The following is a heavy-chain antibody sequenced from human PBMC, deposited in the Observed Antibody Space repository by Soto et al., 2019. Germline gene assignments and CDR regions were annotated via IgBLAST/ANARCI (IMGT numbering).Heavy chain of an antibody. CDR2: IVVGSGNT. V-gene: IGHV1-58*01. D-gene: IGHD3-22*01. J-gene: IGHJ4*02. Sequence: QMPLVQSGPEVKKPGTSVKVSCKASGFTFTSSAVQWVRQARGQRLEWIGWIVVGSGNTNYAQKFQERVTITRDMSTSTAYMELSSLRSEDTAVYYCAAAQGVYDSSGYFDYWGQGTLVTVSS. CDR3: AAAQGVYDSSGYFDY. CDR1: GFTFTSSA.